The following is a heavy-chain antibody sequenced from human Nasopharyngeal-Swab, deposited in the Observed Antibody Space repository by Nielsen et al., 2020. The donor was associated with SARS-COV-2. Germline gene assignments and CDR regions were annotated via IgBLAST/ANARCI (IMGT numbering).Heavy chain of an antibody. CDR3: TKDRWTYSSGWRDY. D-gene: IGHD6-19*01. CDR1: GFTFSSYG. Sequence: GGSLRLSCAASGFTFSSYGMGWVRKAPGKGLEWVSAISGSGGSTYYADSVKGRFTISRDNSKNTLYLHMNSLRAEDTAVYYCTKDRWTYSSGWRDYLGQGTLVTFSS. J-gene: IGHJ4*02. V-gene: IGHV3-23*01. CDR2: ISGSGGST.